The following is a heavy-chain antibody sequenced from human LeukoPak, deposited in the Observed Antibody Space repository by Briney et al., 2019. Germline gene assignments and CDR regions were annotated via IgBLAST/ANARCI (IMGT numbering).Heavy chain of an antibody. J-gene: IGHJ6*02. CDR2: ISGSGGST. CDR1: GFTFSSYA. Sequence: PWGSLRLSCAASGFTFSSYAMSWVRQAPGKGLEWVSAISGSGGSTYYADSVKGRFTISRDNSKNTLYLQMNSLRAEDTAVYYCAKHYYYGSGSYSPLGVWGQGTTVTVSS. V-gene: IGHV3-23*01. D-gene: IGHD3-10*01. CDR3: AKHYYYGSGSYSPLGV.